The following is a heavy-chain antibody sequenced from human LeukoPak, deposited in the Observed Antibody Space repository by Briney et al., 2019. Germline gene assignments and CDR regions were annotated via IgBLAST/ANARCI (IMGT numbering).Heavy chain of an antibody. CDR2: ISSSGSTI. Sequence: PGGSLRLSCAASGFTFSSYEMNWVRQAPGKGLEWVSYISSSGSTIYYADSVKGRFTISRDNAKNSLYLQMNSLRAEDTAVYYCAREYGSGRYNWFDPWGQGTLVTVSS. CDR3: AREYGSGRYNWFDP. J-gene: IGHJ5*02. D-gene: IGHD3-10*01. CDR1: GFTFSSYE. V-gene: IGHV3-48*03.